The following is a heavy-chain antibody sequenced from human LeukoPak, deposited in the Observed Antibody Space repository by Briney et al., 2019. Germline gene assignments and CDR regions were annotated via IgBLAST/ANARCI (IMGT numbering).Heavy chain of an antibody. CDR2: ISSRSTYI. CDR1: GFNSNNYS. J-gene: IGHJ4*02. V-gene: IGHV3-21*01. CDR3: ARGAERSGYDY. Sequence: GGTLRLSHVASGFNSNNYSMNRVGRAPRKGQQWVSSISSRSTYIYYADSLKGRFTISRGNAKNSLSLQMNSLRGEDTAVYYCARGAERSGYDYWGQGTLVTVAS. D-gene: IGHD3-22*01.